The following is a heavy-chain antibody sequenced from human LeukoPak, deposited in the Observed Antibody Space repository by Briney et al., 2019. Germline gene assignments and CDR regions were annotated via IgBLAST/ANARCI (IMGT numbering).Heavy chain of an antibody. CDR2: ISAYNGNT. CDR1: GYTFTSYA. V-gene: IGHV1-18*01. D-gene: IGHD3-22*01. CDR3: ARDRYYYDSSGYYYTQADY. Sequence: ASVKVSCKASGYTFTSYAMNWVRQAPGQGLEWMGWISAYNGNTNYAQKLQGRVTMTTDTSTSTAYMELRSLRSDDTAVYYCARDRYYYDSSGYYYTQADYWGQGTLVTVSS. J-gene: IGHJ4*02.